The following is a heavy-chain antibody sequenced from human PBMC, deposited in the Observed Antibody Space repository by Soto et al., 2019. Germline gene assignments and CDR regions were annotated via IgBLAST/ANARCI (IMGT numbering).Heavy chain of an antibody. CDR1: GGTFSSYA. CDR2: IIPIFGTA. V-gene: IGHV1-69*01. CDR3: ARDKDSVVVVAPYYYVMDV. D-gene: IGHD2-15*01. J-gene: IGHJ6*02. Sequence: QVQLVQSGAEVKKPGSSVKVSCKASGGTFSSYAISWVRQAPGQGLEWMGGIIPIFGTANYAQKFQGRVTITADESTSRAYMELSILRSEDTAVYYCARDKDSVVVVAPYYYVMDVWGQGTTVTVSS.